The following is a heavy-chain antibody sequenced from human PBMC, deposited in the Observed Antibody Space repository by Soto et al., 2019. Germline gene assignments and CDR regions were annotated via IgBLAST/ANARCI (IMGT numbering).Heavy chain of an antibody. CDR1: GFTFRNYP. J-gene: IGHJ6*02. V-gene: IGHV3-30-3*01. CDR3: ARESTLGYYYGLDV. Sequence: QVQLVESGGGVVQPETSLRLSCTVSGFTFRNYPMHWVRHAPGKGLEWVAVISYDGTNQYYTHSVKGRFTISRDNSKNTLYLVMNSLRPEDTAVYYCARESTLGYYYGLDVWGQGTTVTVSS. D-gene: IGHD2-15*01. CDR2: ISYDGTNQ.